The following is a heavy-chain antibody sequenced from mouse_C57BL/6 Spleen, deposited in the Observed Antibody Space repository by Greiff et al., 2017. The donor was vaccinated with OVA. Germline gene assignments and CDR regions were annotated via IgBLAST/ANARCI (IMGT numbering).Heavy chain of an antibody. CDR3: TGQGYFDY. D-gene: IGHD3-2*02. J-gene: IGHJ2*01. V-gene: IGHV6-3*01. CDR1: GFTFSNYW. Sequence: EVKLMESGGGLVQPGGFMKLSCVASGFTFSNYWMNWVRQSPEKGLEWVAQIRLKSDNYATHYAESVKGRFTISRDDSKSSVYLQMNNLRAEDTGIYYCTGQGYFDYWGQGTTLTVSS. CDR2: IRLKSDNYAT.